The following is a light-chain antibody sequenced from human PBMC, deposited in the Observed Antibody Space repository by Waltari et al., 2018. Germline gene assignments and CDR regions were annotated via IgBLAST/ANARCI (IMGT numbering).Light chain of an antibody. Sequence: EIVMTQSPATLSVSPGDRATLSSRASQSVSSNLAWYQQKPGQAPRLLIYGASTRATGIPARFSGSGSGTEFTLTISSLQSEDFAVYYCQQYNNWPPRFTFGPGTKVDIK. CDR1: QSVSSN. V-gene: IGKV3-15*01. CDR2: GAS. J-gene: IGKJ3*01. CDR3: QQYNNWPPRFT.